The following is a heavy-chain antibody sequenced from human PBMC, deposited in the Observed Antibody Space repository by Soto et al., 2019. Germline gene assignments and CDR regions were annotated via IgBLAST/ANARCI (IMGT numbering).Heavy chain of an antibody. CDR2: ISDSDGGT. CDR3: AKGRTFFDF. V-gene: IGHV3-23*01. J-gene: IGHJ4*02. Sequence: QPGGSLRLSCAASGFAFSAYAMTWVRQAPGRGLEWVSDISDSDGGTHYADSVKGRFTISRDNAKNTLYLQMDRLRVEDAAVYYCAKGRTFFDFWGQGTLVTVSS. CDR1: GFAFSAYA.